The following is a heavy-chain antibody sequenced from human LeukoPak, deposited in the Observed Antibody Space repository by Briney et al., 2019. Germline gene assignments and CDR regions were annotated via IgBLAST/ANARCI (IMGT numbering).Heavy chain of an antibody. CDR3: AREGFGDSSGYYYFDY. J-gene: IGHJ4*02. CDR1: GGTFSSYA. Sequence: SVKVSCKASGGTFSSYAISWVRQAPGQGLEWMGRIIPILGIANYAQKFQGRVTITADKSTSTAYMELSSLRSEDTAVYYSAREGFGDSSGYYYFDYWGQGTLVTVSS. V-gene: IGHV1-69*04. CDR2: IIPILGIA. D-gene: IGHD3-22*01.